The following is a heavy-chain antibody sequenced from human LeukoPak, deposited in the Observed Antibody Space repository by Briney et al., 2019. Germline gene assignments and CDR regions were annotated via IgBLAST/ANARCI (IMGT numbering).Heavy chain of an antibody. CDR3: ASLPYYYDSSGYYYGDYYYMDV. CDR2: ISSSGSTI. D-gene: IGHD3-22*01. CDR1: GFTFSSYE. J-gene: IGHJ6*03. Sequence: GGSLRLSCAASGFTFSSYEMNWVRQAPGKGLEWVSYISSSGSTIYYADSVKGRFTISRDNAKNSLYLQMNSLRAEDTAVYYCASLPYYYDSSGYYYGDYYYMDVWGKGTTVTISS. V-gene: IGHV3-48*03.